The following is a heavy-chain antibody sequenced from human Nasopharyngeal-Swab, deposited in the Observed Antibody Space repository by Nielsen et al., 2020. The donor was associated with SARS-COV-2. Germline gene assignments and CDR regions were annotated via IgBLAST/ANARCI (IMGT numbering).Heavy chain of an antibody. CDR2: INHSGST. V-gene: IGHV4-34*01. J-gene: IGHJ4*02. CDR1: GFTFSSYS. D-gene: IGHD5-12*01. Sequence: ESLKISCAASGFTFSSYSMNWVRQPPGKGPEWIGEINHSGSTNYNPSLKSRVTISVDTSKNQFSLKLSSVTAADTAVYYCASRGYSGYDFDYWGQGTLVTVSS. CDR3: ASRGYSGYDFDY.